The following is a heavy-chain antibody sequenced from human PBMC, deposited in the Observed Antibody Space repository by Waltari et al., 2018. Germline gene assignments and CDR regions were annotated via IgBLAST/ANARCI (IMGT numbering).Heavy chain of an antibody. V-gene: IGHV1-2*06. CDR2: SNPNRVGP. CDR3: AGVARPDTAMVTHFDY. D-gene: IGHD5-18*01. J-gene: IGHJ4*02. Sequence: QVQLVQSGAEVKKPGASVKVSCKASGYTFTGYYMHWVRQDPGQGLEWRGRSNPNRVGPSYARKFQGRVTRTRETAISTAYMGLSRLRTDDTAVYYCAGVARPDTAMVTHFDYWGQGTLVTVSS. CDR1: GYTFTGYY.